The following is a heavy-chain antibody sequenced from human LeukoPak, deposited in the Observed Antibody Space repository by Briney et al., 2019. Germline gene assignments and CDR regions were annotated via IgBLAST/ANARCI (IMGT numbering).Heavy chain of an antibody. J-gene: IGHJ4*02. CDR1: GINFSTYA. D-gene: IGHD2-15*01. CDR2: ISGSGGST. Sequence: PGGSLRLSCAASGINFSTYAMSWVRQAPGKGLEWVSGISGSGGSTYYADSVKGRFIISRDNSKNTMYLQMYSLRGEDTAVYYCAKDQHPYCSGGSCYSFDYWGQGTLVTVSS. V-gene: IGHV3-23*01. CDR3: AKDQHPYCSGGSCYSFDY.